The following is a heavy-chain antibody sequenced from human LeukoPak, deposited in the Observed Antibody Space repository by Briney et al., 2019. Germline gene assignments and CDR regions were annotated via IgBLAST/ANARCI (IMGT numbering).Heavy chain of an antibody. Sequence: SETLSLTCTVSGGSMNINNYYWAWIRQPPGKGLEWLGSIYYTGTTYYNPSLNHRVTISVDTSQNQFSLRLSSVTAADTAVYYCARGRVDSSIAVDWGQGTLVTVSS. CDR1: GGSMNINNYY. J-gene: IGHJ4*02. CDR2: IYYTGTT. D-gene: IGHD6-6*01. V-gene: IGHV4-39*07. CDR3: ARGRVDSSIAVD.